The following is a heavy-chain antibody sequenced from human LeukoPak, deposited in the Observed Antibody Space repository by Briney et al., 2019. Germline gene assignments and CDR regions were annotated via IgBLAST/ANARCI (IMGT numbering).Heavy chain of an antibody. CDR3: ARGDPLGYCSSTSCFGAFDI. D-gene: IGHD2-2*01. CDR1: GGSISSGGYY. V-gene: IGHV4-30-2*01. Sequence: SETLSLTCTVSGGSISSGGYYWSWIRQPPGKGLEWIGYIYHSGSTYYNPSLKSRVTISVDRSKNQFSLKLSSVTAADTAVYYCARGDPLGYCSSTSCFGAFDIWGQGTMVTVSS. J-gene: IGHJ3*02. CDR2: IYHSGST.